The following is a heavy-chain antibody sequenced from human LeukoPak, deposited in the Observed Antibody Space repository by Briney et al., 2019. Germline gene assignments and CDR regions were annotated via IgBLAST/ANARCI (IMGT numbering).Heavy chain of an antibody. Sequence: GGSLRLSCAASGFTFSSYNMNWVRQAPGKGLEWVSSITSSSNYIYFGDSVKGRFTISRDNAKNTLFLQMGSLRTEDMAVYYCARVPILTGSYYFDYWGQGILVTVSS. CDR1: GFTFSSYN. D-gene: IGHD3-9*01. CDR3: ARVPILTGSYYFDY. J-gene: IGHJ4*02. CDR2: ITSSSNYI. V-gene: IGHV3-21*01.